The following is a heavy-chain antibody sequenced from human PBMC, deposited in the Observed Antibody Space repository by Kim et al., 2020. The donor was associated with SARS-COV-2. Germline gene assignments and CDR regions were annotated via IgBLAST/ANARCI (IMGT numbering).Heavy chain of an antibody. CDR2: IWYDGSNK. V-gene: IGHV3-33*01. CDR3: AREGTTGYSYGYWVY. Sequence: GESLKISCAASGFTFSSYGMHWVRQAPGKGLEWVAVIWYDGSNKYYADSVKGRFTISRDNSKNTLYLQMNSLRAEDTAVYYCAREGTTGYSYGYWVYWGQGTLVTVSS. CDR1: GFTFSSYG. D-gene: IGHD5-18*01. J-gene: IGHJ4*02.